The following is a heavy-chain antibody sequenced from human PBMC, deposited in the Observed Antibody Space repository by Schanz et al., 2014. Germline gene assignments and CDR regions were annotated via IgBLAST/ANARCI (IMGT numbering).Heavy chain of an antibody. D-gene: IGHD2-15*01. CDR1: GFAFSVYG. Sequence: QVQMVESGGGVVQPGRSLRLSCAASGFAFSVYGMHWVRQAPGKGPEWVAVIWSDGSTKYYADSVKGRFTISRDNSENTLYLQMSSLSADDTAVFYCAKGMGYCSGGTCYDYYYYGLDVWGQGTTVTVSS. CDR3: AKGMGYCSGGTCYDYYYYGLDV. V-gene: IGHV3-33*06. J-gene: IGHJ6*02. CDR2: IWSDGSTK.